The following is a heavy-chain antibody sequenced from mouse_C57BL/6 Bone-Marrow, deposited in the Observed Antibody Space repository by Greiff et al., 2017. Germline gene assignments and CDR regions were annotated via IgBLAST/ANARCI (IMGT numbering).Heavy chain of an antibody. CDR3: ARDGDNYYGNDY. Sequence: EVKLMESGGGLVKPGGSLKLSCAASGFTFSSYAMSWVRQTPEKRLEWVATISDGGSYTYYPDNVKGRFTISRDNAKNNLYLQMSHLKSEDTAMYYCARDGDNYYGNDYWGQGTTLTVSS. V-gene: IGHV5-4*01. D-gene: IGHD1-1*01. CDR1: GFTFSSYA. J-gene: IGHJ2*01. CDR2: ISDGGSYT.